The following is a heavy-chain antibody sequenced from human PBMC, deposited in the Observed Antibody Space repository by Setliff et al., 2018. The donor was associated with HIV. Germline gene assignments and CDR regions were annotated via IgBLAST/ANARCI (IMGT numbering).Heavy chain of an antibody. V-gene: IGHV1-46*01. CDR2: INPTGGST. Sequence: ASVKVSCKPSGYSFTNHYMHWVRQAPGQGLEWMGVINPTGGSTRNTQKFQGRVAMTRDTSTSKVYMELSSLRYEDTAVYYCASAGSWQRNALDIWGQGTMGTVSS. D-gene: IGHD5-12*01. CDR3: ASAGSWQRNALDI. J-gene: IGHJ3*02. CDR1: GYSFTNHY.